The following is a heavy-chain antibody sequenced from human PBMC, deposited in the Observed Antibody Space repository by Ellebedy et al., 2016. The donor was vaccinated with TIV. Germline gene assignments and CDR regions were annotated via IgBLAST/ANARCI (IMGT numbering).Heavy chain of an antibody. J-gene: IGHJ4*02. CDR2: ISSSGYTT. D-gene: IGHD5-12*01. Sequence: GGSLRLXCAASGFTFSDYYMTWIRQAPGKGLEWISYISSSGYTTKYADSVKGRFTISRDNAKNSVILEMNSLRAEDTAVYYCARVGSGCLDQWGQGTLVTVSS. V-gene: IGHV3-11*01. CDR1: GFTFSDYY. CDR3: ARVGSGCLDQ.